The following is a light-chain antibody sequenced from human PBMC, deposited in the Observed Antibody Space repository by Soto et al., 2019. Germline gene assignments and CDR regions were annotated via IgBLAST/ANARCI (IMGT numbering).Light chain of an antibody. Sequence: EIVMTQAAAALSLNPGERATLSCRASQSVGTNLAWYQQKPGQAPRPLIYSASARATDVPARFSGSGSGTEFTLTISSLQSEDFAVYYCQQYRGWAPITFGGGTKV. J-gene: IGKJ4*01. CDR1: QSVGTN. V-gene: IGKV3-15*01. CDR2: SAS. CDR3: QQYRGWAPIT.